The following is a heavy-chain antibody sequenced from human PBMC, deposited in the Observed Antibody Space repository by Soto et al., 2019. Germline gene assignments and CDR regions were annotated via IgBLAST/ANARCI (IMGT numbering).Heavy chain of an antibody. CDR1: GFIFSSYA. CDR3: AXDPYSDVWSGYFPYFDY. D-gene: IGHD3-3*01. V-gene: IGHV3-23*01. J-gene: IGHJ4*02. Sequence: GGSLRLSCAASGFIFSSYAMHWVRQAPGKGLEWVSSISGSGRITDYADFVKGRFTISRDSSKDALYLEMNSLRADDTAVYFCAXDPYSDVWSGYFPYFDYWAQGILVTVSS. CDR2: ISGSGRIT.